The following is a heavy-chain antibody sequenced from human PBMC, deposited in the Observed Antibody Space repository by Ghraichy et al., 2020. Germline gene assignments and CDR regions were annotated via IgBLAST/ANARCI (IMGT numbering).Heavy chain of an antibody. CDR2: ISGSGGST. J-gene: IGHJ4*02. CDR3: AKTPIAGSGSVRSLGVYYY. CDR1: GFTFSSYA. D-gene: IGHD1-26*01. Sequence: GGSLRLSCAASGFTFSSYAMSWVRQAPGKGLEWVSAISGSGGSTYYADSVKGRFTISRDNSKNTLYLQMNSLRAEDTAVYYCAKTPIAGSGSVRSLGVYYYWGQGTLVTVSP. V-gene: IGHV3-23*01.